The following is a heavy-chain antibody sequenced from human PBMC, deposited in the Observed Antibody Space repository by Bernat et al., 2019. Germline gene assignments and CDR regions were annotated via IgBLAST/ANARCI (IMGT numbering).Heavy chain of an antibody. J-gene: IGHJ4*02. CDR2: IIPILGIA. D-gene: IGHD6-13*01. V-gene: IGHV1-69*02. CDR1: GGTFSSYT. Sequence: QVQLVLSGAEVKKPGSSVKVSCKASGGTFSSYTISWVRQAPGQGLEWMGRIIPILGIANYAQKFQGRVTITADKSTSTAYMELSSLRSEDTAVYYCARGIAAAAGYYFDYWGQGTLVTVSS. CDR3: ARGIAAAAGYYFDY.